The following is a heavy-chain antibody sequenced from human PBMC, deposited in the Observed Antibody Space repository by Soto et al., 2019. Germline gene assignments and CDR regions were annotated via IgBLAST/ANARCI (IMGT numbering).Heavy chain of an antibody. CDR3: ARGLYSGSYQYFDY. J-gene: IGHJ4*02. Sequence: ASVKVSCKASGYTFTSYDINWVRQATGQGLEWIGWMNPNSGNTGYAQKFQGRVTMTRNTSISTAYMELSSLRSEDTAVYYCARGLYSGSYQYFDYWGQGTLVTVSS. D-gene: IGHD1-26*01. V-gene: IGHV1-8*01. CDR1: GYTFTSYD. CDR2: MNPNSGNT.